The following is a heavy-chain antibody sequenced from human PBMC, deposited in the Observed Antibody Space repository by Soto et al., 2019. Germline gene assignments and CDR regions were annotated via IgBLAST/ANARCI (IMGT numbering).Heavy chain of an antibody. Sequence: SETLSLTCAVYGGSFSGYYWSWIRQPPGKGLEWIGEINHSGSTNYNPSLKSRVTISVDTSKNKFSLKLSSVTAADTAVYYCARPSDDFWSGPPSFEPWGQGTLVTVSS. V-gene: IGHV4-34*01. CDR2: INHSGST. J-gene: IGHJ5*02. CDR3: ARPSDDFWSGPPSFEP. CDR1: GGSFSGYY. D-gene: IGHD3-3*01.